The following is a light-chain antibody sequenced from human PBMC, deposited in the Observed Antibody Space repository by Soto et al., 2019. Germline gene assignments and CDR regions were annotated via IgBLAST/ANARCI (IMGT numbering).Light chain of an antibody. J-gene: IGKJ1*01. Sequence: DIQMTQSPSTLSASVGDRVTITCRASQSISTWLSWYQQKPGKAPKVLIYKASNLQSGVSSRFSGSGSETEFTLTISSLQPDDFATYYCQDYNSWTFGQGTKVDIK. V-gene: IGKV1-5*03. CDR2: KAS. CDR3: QDYNSWT. CDR1: QSISTW.